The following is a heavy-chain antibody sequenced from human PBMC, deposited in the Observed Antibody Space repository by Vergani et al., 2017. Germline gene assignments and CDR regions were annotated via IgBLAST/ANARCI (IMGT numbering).Heavy chain of an antibody. CDR3: AKDHYDFWSGYPNLSPFDL. CDR2: ISWNSGSI. D-gene: IGHD3-3*01. J-gene: IGHJ2*01. Sequence: EVQLVESGGVVVQPRGSLRLSCAASGFTFDDYGMHWVRQAPGKGLEWVSGISWNSGSIGYADSVKGRFTISRDNAKNSLYLQMNSLRAEDTALYYCAKDHYDFWSGYPNLSPFDLWGRGTLVTVSS. V-gene: IGHV3-9*01. CDR1: GFTFDDYG.